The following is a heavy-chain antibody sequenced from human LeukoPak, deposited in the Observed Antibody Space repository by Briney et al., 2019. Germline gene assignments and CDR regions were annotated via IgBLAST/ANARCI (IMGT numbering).Heavy chain of an antibody. V-gene: IGHV3-23*01. CDR1: GFTFSSYS. Sequence: PGGSLRLSCAASGFTFSSYSMNWVRQAPGKGLEWVSAISGSGGSTYYADSVKGRFTISRDNSKNTLYLQMNSLRAEDTAVYYCAKSYYYGSGSPFDYWGQGTLVTVSS. CDR2: ISGSGGST. CDR3: AKSYYYGSGSPFDY. D-gene: IGHD3-10*01. J-gene: IGHJ4*02.